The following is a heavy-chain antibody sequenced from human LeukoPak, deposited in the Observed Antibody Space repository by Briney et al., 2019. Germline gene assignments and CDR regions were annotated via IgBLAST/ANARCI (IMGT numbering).Heavy chain of an antibody. CDR1: GFTLSSYG. D-gene: IGHD1-26*01. V-gene: IGHV3-23*01. CDR2: ITGSGGRT. CDR3: AKEYTGTFSPFPSYFDN. J-gene: IGHJ4*02. Sequence: GGSLRLSCAVSGFTLSSYGMSWVRQVPGKGLEWVSAITGSGGRTYYADSVKGRFTISRDNSKNTLYLQMNSLRAEDTAIYYCAKEYTGTFSPFPSYFDNWGQGTLVTVSS.